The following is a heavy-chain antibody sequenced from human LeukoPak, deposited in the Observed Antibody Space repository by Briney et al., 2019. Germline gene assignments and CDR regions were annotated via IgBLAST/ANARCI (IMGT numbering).Heavy chain of an antibody. D-gene: IGHD4-17*01. J-gene: IGHJ4*02. Sequence: SETLSLTCTVSGGSISSSSYYWGWIRQPPGKGLEWIGSIYYSGSTYYNPSLKGRVTISVDTSKNQFSLKLSSVTAADTAVYYCARHNDYGDYGLDYWGQGTLVTVSS. CDR2: IYYSGST. CDR1: GGSISSSSYY. V-gene: IGHV4-39*01. CDR3: ARHNDYGDYGLDY.